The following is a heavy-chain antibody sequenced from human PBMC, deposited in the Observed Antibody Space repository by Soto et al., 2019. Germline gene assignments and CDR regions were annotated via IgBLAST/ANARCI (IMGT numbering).Heavy chain of an antibody. J-gene: IGHJ6*02. D-gene: IGHD2-8*01. Sequence: ASVKVSCKASGYTFTTYGISWVRQAPGQGLEWMGWINTHNGNTNYAQNLQGRVIMTADTSTSTAYMELRSLRSDDTAVYYCARGGKYCTNGGCSFYGMDVWG. CDR2: INTHNGNT. V-gene: IGHV1-18*01. CDR3: ARGGKYCTNGGCSFYGMDV. CDR1: GYTFTTYG.